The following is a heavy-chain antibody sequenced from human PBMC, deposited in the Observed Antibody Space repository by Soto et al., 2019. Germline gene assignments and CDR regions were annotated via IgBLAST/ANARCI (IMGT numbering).Heavy chain of an antibody. D-gene: IGHD3-3*01. CDR2: VHYTGSS. CDR1: GDSIDSFF. CDR3: ARALTRFLEWSKDMDV. Sequence: SETLSLTCTVSGDSIDSFFWSWIRQPPGKGLEWIGYVHYTGSSNYSPSLKSRVTILVDTSKNQFSLKLNSVTAADTAVYYCARALTRFLEWSKDMDVWGQGTTVTVSS. V-gene: IGHV4-59*01. J-gene: IGHJ6*02.